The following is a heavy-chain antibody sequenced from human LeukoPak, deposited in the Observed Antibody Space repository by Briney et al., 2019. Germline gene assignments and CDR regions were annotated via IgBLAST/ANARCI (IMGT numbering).Heavy chain of an antibody. V-gene: IGHV4-59*01. CDR3: ARVRVDIVAFDY. CDR1: GGSISSYY. CDR2: IYYSGST. D-gene: IGHD5-12*01. Sequence: SETLSLTCTVSGGSISSYYWSWIRQPPGKGLEWIGYIYYSGSTNYNPPLKSRVTISVDTSKNQFSLKLSSVTAADTAVYYCARVRVDIVAFDYWGQGTLVTVSS. J-gene: IGHJ4*02.